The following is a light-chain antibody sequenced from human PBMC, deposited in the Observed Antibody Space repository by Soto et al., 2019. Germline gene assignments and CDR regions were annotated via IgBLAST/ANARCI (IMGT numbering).Light chain of an antibody. CDR1: QSVSSSY. Sequence: IVLTQSPSTLSLSPVEIATLSFMASQSVSSSYLAWYQQKPGQAPRLLIYGASSRATGIPDRFSGSGSGTDFTLTISRLEPEDFAVYYCQQYGSSGTFGQGTKVDIK. J-gene: IGKJ1*01. CDR3: QQYGSSGT. V-gene: IGKV3-20*01. CDR2: GAS.